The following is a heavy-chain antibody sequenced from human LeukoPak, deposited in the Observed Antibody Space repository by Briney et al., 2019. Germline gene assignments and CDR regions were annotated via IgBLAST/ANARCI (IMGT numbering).Heavy chain of an antibody. V-gene: IGHV3-48*01. D-gene: IGHD3-22*01. CDR1: GFAFNNYS. J-gene: IGHJ4*02. CDR3: ARNSRYFDSSLFRDDDY. Sequence: PGGSLRLSCAASGFAFNNYSMNWVRQAPGEGLEWVSYISSSSTTIYYADSVKGRFSIFRDNAKNSLYLQMNSLRAEDTAVYYCARNSRYFDSSLFRDDDYWGQGTLVTVSS. CDR2: ISSSSTTI.